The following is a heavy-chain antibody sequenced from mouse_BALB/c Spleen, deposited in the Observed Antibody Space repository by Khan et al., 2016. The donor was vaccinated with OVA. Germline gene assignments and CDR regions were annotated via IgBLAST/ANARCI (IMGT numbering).Heavy chain of an antibody. CDR1: GYSITSDYA. Sequence: LEESGPGLVKPSQSLSLTCTVTGYSITSDYAWNWIRQFPGNKLEWMGYISYSGSTNYNPSLKSRIPITRDTSKNQFFLQLNSVTTEDTATYYCARDGSRYNYAMDYWGQGTSVTVSS. CDR2: ISYSGST. J-gene: IGHJ4*01. V-gene: IGHV3-2*02. CDR3: ARDGSRYNYAMDY. D-gene: IGHD2-3*01.